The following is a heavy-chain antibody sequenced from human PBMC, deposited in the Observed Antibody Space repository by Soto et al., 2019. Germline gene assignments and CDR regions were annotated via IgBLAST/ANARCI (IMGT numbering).Heavy chain of an antibody. Sequence: GGSLRLSCAASVFTFSRYEMSWVRQAPGKGLEWVSYISTSGSTIYYADSVKGRFTISRDNAKNSLYLQMNSLRAEDTAVYYCARDTRRMIAELHLDYWGQGTLVTVSS. CDR2: ISTSGSTI. D-gene: IGHD3-22*01. CDR1: VFTFSRYE. J-gene: IGHJ4*02. V-gene: IGHV3-48*03. CDR3: ARDTRRMIAELHLDY.